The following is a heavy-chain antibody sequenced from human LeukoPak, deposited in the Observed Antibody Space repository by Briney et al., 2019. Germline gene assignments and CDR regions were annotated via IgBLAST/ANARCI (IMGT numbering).Heavy chain of an antibody. CDR3: ARRVGSSESSYYFDY. CDR1: GFTFNIYW. J-gene: IGHJ4*02. CDR2: IRSDGSIT. Sequence: GRSLRLSCAASGFTFNIYWMHWVRQAPGRGLVWVSLIRSDGSITSYADSVKGRFTISRDNAKNTVYLQMNSLRVEDTAVYYCARRVGSSESSYYFDYWGQGTLVTVSS. V-gene: IGHV3-74*01. D-gene: IGHD3-22*01.